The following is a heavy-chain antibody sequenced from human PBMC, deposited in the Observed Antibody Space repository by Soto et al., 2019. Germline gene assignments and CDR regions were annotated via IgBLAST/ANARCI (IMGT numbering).Heavy chain of an antibody. V-gene: IGHV3-23*01. J-gene: IGHJ4*02. Sequence: EVQLRESGGGLIRPGGSLRLSCAASGFTFSAYAMHWVRQAPGKGLEWVSAASATGGSVYYADAVKGRFTISRGESKNTLYLQLSRLRADDTAIYYCANDGSDRPIDYWGQGTLFTVS. CDR2: ASATGGSV. CDR3: ANDGSDRPIDY. CDR1: GFTFSAYA. D-gene: IGHD2-15*01.